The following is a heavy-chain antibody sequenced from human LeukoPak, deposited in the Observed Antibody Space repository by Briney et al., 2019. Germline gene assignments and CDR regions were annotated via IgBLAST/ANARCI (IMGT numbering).Heavy chain of an antibody. CDR1: GFTFSCYY. CDR3: AREFRGIDYSGNLAVDY. J-gene: IGHJ4*02. CDR2: INTDGSNT. D-gene: IGHD4-23*01. V-gene: IGHV3-74*01. Sequence: PGGSLRLSCATSGFTFSCYYMHWVRQAPGKGLVWLSRINTDGSNTDYADSVKGRFTISRDNAKRTLYLQMNSLRAEDTALYYCAREFRGIDYSGNLAVDYWGQGTLVTVSS.